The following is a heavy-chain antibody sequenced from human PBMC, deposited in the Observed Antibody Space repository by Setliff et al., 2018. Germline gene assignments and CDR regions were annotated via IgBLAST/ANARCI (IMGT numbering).Heavy chain of an antibody. D-gene: IGHD3-16*01. CDR1: GGAVSGDY. J-gene: IGHJ6*03. CDR3: ARLGGGYYYYYMDV. CDR2: INYSGST. Sequence: SETLSLTCSVSGGAVSGDYWTWIRQPPGKGLEYIGYINYSGSTNYNPSLKSRVTISGDTSKSQFFLKLTSVTAADTAVYYCARLGGGYYYYYMDVWGKGTTVTAP. V-gene: IGHV4-59*08.